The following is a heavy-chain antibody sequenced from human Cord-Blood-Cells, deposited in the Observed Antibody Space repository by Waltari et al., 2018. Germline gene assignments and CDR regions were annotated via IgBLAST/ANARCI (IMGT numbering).Heavy chain of an antibody. D-gene: IGHD1-26*01. Sequence: EVQLLESGGGLVQPGGSLSLSCAASGFTFSSYAMSWVRQAPGKGLEWVSAISGSGGSTYYADSVKGRFTISRDNSKNTLYLQMNSLRAEDTAVYYCAKDPPPNSGSYAVLVEAFDIWGQGTMVTVSS. CDR1: GFTFSSYA. CDR2: ISGSGGST. J-gene: IGHJ3*02. CDR3: AKDPPPNSGSYAVLVEAFDI. V-gene: IGHV3-23*01.